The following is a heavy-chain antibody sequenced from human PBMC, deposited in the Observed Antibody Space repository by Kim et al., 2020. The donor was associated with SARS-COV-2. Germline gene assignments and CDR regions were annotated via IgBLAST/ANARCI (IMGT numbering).Heavy chain of an antibody. Sequence: SETLSLTCSVSGGSLSTGNYDWGWVRQPPGEGLEWIASIHYSGSTYYHPSLKSRVTISVDTSKNQFYLKVRSMTAADTATYFCARHVSGGKTDFWGPGTLVTVSS. CDR3: ARHVSGGKTDF. V-gene: IGHV4-39*01. D-gene: IGHD2-15*01. J-gene: IGHJ4*02. CDR1: GGSLSTGNYD. CDR2: IHYSGST.